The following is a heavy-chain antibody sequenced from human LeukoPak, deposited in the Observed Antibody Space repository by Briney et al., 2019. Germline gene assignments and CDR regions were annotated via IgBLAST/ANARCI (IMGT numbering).Heavy chain of an antibody. V-gene: IGHV4-30-2*01. Sequence: SETLSLTCAVSGGSISSGGYSWSWIRQPPGKGLEWIGYIYHSGSTYYNPSLKSRVTISVDRSKNQFSLKLSSVTAADTAVYYCARVGCSGGSCSYGMDVWGQGTTVAVSS. CDR2: IYHSGST. J-gene: IGHJ6*02. D-gene: IGHD2-15*01. CDR1: GGSISSGGYS. CDR3: ARVGCSGGSCSYGMDV.